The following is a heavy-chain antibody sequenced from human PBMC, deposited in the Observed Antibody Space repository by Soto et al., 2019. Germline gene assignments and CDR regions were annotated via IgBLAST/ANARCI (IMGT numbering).Heavy chain of an antibody. J-gene: IGHJ4*02. CDR2: ISYDGSNK. CDR3: ANTVTTNHYFDY. D-gene: IGHD4-4*01. CDR1: GFTFRSYG. V-gene: IGHV3-30*18. Sequence: QVQLVESGGGVVQPGRSLRLSCAASGFTFRSYGMHWVRQAPGKGLEWVAVISYDGSNKYYADSVKGRFTISRDNSKKTLYLQMNSLRAEDTAVYYCANTVTTNHYFDYWGQGTLVTVSS.